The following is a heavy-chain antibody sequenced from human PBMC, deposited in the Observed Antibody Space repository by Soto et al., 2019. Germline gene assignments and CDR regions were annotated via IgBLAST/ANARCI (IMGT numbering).Heavy chain of an antibody. V-gene: IGHV4-4*02. CDR3: ARDPPNYDFPPPYGMDV. CDR2: IYHSGST. Sequence: SETLSLTCAVSGGSISSSNWWSWVRQPPGKGLEWIGEIYHSGSTNYNPSLKSRVTISVDKSKNQFSLKLSSVTAADTAVYYCARDPPNYDFPPPYGMDVWGQGTTVTVSS. J-gene: IGHJ6*02. CDR1: GGSISSSNW. D-gene: IGHD3-3*01.